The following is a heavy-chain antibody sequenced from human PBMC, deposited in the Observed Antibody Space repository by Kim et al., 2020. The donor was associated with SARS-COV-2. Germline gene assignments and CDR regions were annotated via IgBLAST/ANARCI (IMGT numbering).Heavy chain of an antibody. CDR2: IYSGGST. J-gene: IGHJ4*02. D-gene: IGHD3-10*01. CDR3: ARDEGDIAGGY. Sequence: GGSLRLSCAASGFTVSSNYMSWVRQAPGKGLEWVSVIYSGGSTYYADSVKGRFTISRDNSKNTLYLQMNSLRAEDTAVYYCARDEGDIAGGYWGQGTLVTVSS. V-gene: IGHV3-66*01. CDR1: GFTVSSNY.